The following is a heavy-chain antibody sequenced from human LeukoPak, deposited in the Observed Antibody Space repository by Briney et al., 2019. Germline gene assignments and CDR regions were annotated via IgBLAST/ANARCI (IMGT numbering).Heavy chain of an antibody. CDR3: ARDQFSGSFDY. Sequence: SXTLXLTCTVSGGSISSYYWSWIRQSPGKGLEWIGYIYYSGSTNYNPSLKSRVTISVDTSKNQFSLKLSSVTAADTAVYYCARDQFSGSFDYWGQGTLVTVSS. V-gene: IGHV4-59*01. J-gene: IGHJ4*02. CDR2: IYYSGST. CDR1: GGSISSYY. D-gene: IGHD1-26*01.